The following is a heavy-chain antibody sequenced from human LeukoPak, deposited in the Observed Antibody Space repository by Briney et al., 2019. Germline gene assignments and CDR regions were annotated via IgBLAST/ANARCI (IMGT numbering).Heavy chain of an antibody. V-gene: IGHV3-23*01. Sequence: GRSLRLSCAASGFTFDDYAMHWVRQAPGKGLEWVSAISGSGGSTYYADSVKGRFTISRDNSKNTLYLQMNSLRAEDTAVYYCAKGKGHYYDSSGYYWDAFDIWGQGTMVTVSS. D-gene: IGHD3-22*01. CDR2: ISGSGGST. J-gene: IGHJ3*02. CDR3: AKGKGHYYDSSGYYWDAFDI. CDR1: GFTFDDYA.